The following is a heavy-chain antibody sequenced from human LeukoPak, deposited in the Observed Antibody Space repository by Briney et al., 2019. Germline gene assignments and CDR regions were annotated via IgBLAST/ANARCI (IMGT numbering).Heavy chain of an antibody. D-gene: IGHD5-18*01. CDR1: GFSFSGYG. CDR2: IRYDGSNE. CDR3: ARDGNYAAMVPDY. Sequence: GGSLRLSCAASGFSFSGYGMHWVRQAPGKGLEWVAFIRYDGSNEYYADSVKGRFTISRDNSKNTLYLQMNSLRAEDTAVYYCARDGNYAAMVPDYWGQGTLVTVSS. J-gene: IGHJ4*02. V-gene: IGHV3-30*02.